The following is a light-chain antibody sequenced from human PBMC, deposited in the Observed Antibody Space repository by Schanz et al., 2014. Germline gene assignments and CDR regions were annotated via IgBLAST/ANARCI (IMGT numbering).Light chain of an antibody. CDR1: SSDVGGYNY. J-gene: IGLJ3*02. Sequence: QSALTQPASVSGSPGQSITFSCTGTSSDVGGYNYVSWYQQHPGKAPKLMIYDVSNRPSRVSNRFSGSKSGNTASLTISGVQAEDEADYYCCSYAGSSTGVFGGGTKLTVL. V-gene: IGLV2-14*01. CDR2: DVS. CDR3: CSYAGSSTGV.